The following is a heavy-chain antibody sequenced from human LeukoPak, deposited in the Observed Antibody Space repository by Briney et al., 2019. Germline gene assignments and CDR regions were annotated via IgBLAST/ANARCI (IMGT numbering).Heavy chain of an antibody. J-gene: IGHJ4*02. CDR2: ISGSGETT. D-gene: IGHD3-10*01. Sequence: GGTLRLSCADSEFSFSSFAMSWVRQAPGRGLEWVSAISGSGETTYYADSVKGRFTISRDNSKNTLYLEVISLTAEDTAVYYCAKDDAWLRFGEWSQGTLVTVSS. V-gene: IGHV3-23*01. CDR1: EFSFSSFA. CDR3: AKDDAWLRFGE.